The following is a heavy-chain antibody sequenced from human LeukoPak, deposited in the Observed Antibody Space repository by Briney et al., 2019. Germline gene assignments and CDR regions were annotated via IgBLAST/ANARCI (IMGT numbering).Heavy chain of an antibody. CDR2: VYPGDSDA. J-gene: IGHJ3*02. V-gene: IGHV5-51*01. Sequence: GESPKIYFQGSGYVLTNYWIARVRQLPGKSLESVGIVYPGDSDARYSPSFQGQVTISADNSISSAYLQWGSLKAADTAMYYVAGLIYASTTHGAFDIWGQGTMVTVSS. CDR3: AGLIYASTTHGAFDI. CDR1: GYVLTNYW. D-gene: IGHD5/OR15-5a*01.